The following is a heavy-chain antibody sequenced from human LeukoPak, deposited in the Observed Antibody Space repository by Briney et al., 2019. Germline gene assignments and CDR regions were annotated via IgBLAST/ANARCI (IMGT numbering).Heavy chain of an antibody. CDR1: GFTFSSYA. CDR3: ARDISGYYYFDY. V-gene: IGHV3-30-3*01. J-gene: IGHJ4*02. D-gene: IGHD3-22*01. CDR2: ISYDGGNK. Sequence: PGGSLRLSCAASGFTFSSYAMHWVRQAPGKGLEWVAVISYDGGNKYYADSVKGRFIISRDNSKNTLYLQMNSLRAEDTAVYYCARDISGYYYFDYWGQGALVTVCS.